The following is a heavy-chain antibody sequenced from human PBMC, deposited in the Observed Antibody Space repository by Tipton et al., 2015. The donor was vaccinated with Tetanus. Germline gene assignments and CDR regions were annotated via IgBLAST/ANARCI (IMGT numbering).Heavy chain of an antibody. J-gene: IGHJ4*02. CDR3: ARGLPREPFYFDY. CDR1: GYSFNIYW. V-gene: IGHV5-51*01. Sequence: QSGPEVKKPGESLKISCSGSGYSFNIYWLAWVRQMPGKGLEWIGNIYYTAHNSYNPSLDSRVSISVDTSRNQCSLRLTSVTAADTAVYFCARGLPREPFYFDYWGQGKQVIVSS. CDR2: IYYTAHN. D-gene: IGHD1-26*01.